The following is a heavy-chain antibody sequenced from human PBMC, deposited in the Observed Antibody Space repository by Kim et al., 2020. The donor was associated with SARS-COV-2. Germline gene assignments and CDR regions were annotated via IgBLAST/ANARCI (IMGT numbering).Heavy chain of an antibody. V-gene: IGHV3-48*03. J-gene: IGHJ4*02. CDR1: GFTFSDYN. Sequence: GGSLRLSCAASGFTFSDYNMNCVRQPPGKGLEWDSYISSSGTTIYYADSVKGRFTISRDNAKKSLYLQMDSLRAEDTAVYYCATNEPYWGQGTLVTVSS. CDR2: ISSSGTTI. D-gene: IGHD1-1*01. CDR3: ATNEPY.